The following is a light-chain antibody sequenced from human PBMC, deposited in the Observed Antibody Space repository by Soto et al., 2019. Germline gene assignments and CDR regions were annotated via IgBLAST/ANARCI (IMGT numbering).Light chain of an antibody. Sequence: EIVLTQSPGTLSLSPGETATLSCRASQTIGRNYLAWYQQKPGQAPRLLIYDASSRATGIPDRFSGSGSGTDFTLTISRLEPEDFAVYYCQQYGRSPPWTFGQGTKVDIK. J-gene: IGKJ1*01. CDR2: DAS. CDR3: QQYGRSPPWT. CDR1: QTIGRNY. V-gene: IGKV3-20*01.